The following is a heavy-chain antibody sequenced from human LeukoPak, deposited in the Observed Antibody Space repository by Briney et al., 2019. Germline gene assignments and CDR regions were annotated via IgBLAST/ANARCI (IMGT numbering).Heavy chain of an antibody. V-gene: IGHV1-3*03. CDR2: INAGNGNT. D-gene: IGHD5-12*01. CDR1: GYTFTSYA. Sequence: ASVKVSCKASGYTFTSYAMHWVRQAPGQRLEWMGWINAGNGNTKYSQEFQGRVTITRDTSASTAYMELSSLRSEDMAVYYCARDVATTHQFDYWGQGTLVTVSS. J-gene: IGHJ4*02. CDR3: ARDVATTHQFDY.